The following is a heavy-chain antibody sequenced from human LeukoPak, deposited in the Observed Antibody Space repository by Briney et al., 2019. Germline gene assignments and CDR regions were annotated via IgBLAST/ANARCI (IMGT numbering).Heavy chain of an antibody. D-gene: IGHD1-20*01. CDR1: GYTFTSYY. CDR3: ARGTITGPFFDYYYCMDV. J-gene: IGHJ6*03. V-gene: IGHV1-46*01. Sequence: ASVKVSCKASGYTFTSYYMHWVRQAPGQGLEWMGIINPSGGSTSYAQKFQGRVTMTRDMSTSTVYMELSSLRSEDTAVYYCARGTITGPFFDYYYCMDVWGKGTTVTVSS. CDR2: INPSGGST.